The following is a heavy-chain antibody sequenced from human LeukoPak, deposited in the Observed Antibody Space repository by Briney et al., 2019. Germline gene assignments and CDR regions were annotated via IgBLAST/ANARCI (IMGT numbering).Heavy chain of an antibody. J-gene: IGHJ4*02. CDR2: INHSGST. CDR3: ARQGTGGFDY. V-gene: IGHV4-34*01. Sequence: PSETLSLTCAVYGGSFSGYYWSWIRQPPGKRLEWIGEINHSGSTNYNPSLKSRVTISVDTSKNQFSLKLSSETAEDTAVYYCARQGTGGFDYWGQGTLVTVSS. D-gene: IGHD7-27*01. CDR1: GGSFSGYY.